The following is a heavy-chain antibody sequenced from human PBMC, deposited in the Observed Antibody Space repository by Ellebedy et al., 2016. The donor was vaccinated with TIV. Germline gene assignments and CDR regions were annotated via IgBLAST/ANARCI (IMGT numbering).Heavy chain of an antibody. Sequence: PGGSLRLSCAASGFTFSNAWVTWVRQAPGKGLEWVGRIKSKSDGGTTDYAAPVKGRFTISRDDSKNTLYLQMNSLKTEDTAVYYCSTVPEGFGELESDYWGQGTLVTVSS. D-gene: IGHD3-10*01. CDR3: STVPEGFGELESDY. V-gene: IGHV3-15*01. J-gene: IGHJ4*02. CDR2: IKSKSDGGTT. CDR1: GFTFSNAW.